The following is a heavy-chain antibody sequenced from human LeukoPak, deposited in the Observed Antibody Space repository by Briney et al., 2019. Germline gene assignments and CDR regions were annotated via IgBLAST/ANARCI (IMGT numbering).Heavy chain of an antibody. CDR3: ARHDSNFYYFKY. CDR1: GDSVNSYF. Sequence: SETLSLTCTVSGDSVNSYFWNWIRQPPGQGLEWIGYVSYSGITNYNPSLKSRVTISVDTSKNQFSLKLSSVTAADTAVYYCARHDSNFYYFKYWGQGILVTVSS. V-gene: IGHV4-59*08. J-gene: IGHJ4*02. CDR2: VSYSGIT. D-gene: IGHD3-22*01.